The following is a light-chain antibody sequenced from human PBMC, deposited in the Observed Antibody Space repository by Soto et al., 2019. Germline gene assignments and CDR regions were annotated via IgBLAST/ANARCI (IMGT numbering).Light chain of an antibody. CDR2: SND. J-gene: IGLJ2*01. V-gene: IGLV1-47*02. CDR3: ATWDDSLSGVV. Sequence: QSVLTQPPSAPGTPGQRVTISCSGSSSNIETNDIYWHQQLPGSAPKLLIYSNDQRPSGVPDRFSASKSGTSASLAISGRRSEDEAEYFCATWDDSLSGVVFGGGTKLTVL. CDR1: SSNIETND.